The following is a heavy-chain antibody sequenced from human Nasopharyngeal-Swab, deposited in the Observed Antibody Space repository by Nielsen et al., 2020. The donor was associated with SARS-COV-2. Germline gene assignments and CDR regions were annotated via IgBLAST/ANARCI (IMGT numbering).Heavy chain of an antibody. D-gene: IGHD6-6*01. CDR3: AVAAPNWFDP. CDR2: IEGDGSST. J-gene: IGHJ5*02. CDR1: GFTFGAYW. Sequence: GESLKISCAATGFTFGAYWMHWVRQTSGKGLVWVSRIEGDGSSTYYADSVSGRFTISRHSSKNTVYLQMNSLKPEDTAVYYCAVAAPNWFDPWGQGTLVTVSS. V-gene: IGHV3-74*01.